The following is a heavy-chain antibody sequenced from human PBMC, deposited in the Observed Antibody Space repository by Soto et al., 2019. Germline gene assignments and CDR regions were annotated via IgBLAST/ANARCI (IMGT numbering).Heavy chain of an antibody. CDR1: GGSISGGGYS. Sequence: SETLSLTCAVSGGSISGGGYSWSWIRQPPGKGLEWIGYIYHSGSTYYNPSLKSRVTISVDRSKNQFSLKLSSVTAADTAVYYCARVGGVYGDYYGMDVWGQGTTVTVSS. CDR2: IYHSGST. J-gene: IGHJ6*02. V-gene: IGHV4-30-2*01. D-gene: IGHD2-8*01. CDR3: ARVGGVYGDYYGMDV.